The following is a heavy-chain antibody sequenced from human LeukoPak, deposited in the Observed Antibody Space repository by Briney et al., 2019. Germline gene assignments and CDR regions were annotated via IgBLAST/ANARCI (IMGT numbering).Heavy chain of an antibody. CDR3: AREYYGFLDY. V-gene: IGHV4-59*01. CDR2: IYYSGSI. D-gene: IGHD4-17*01. CDR1: GGSISSYY. Sequence: PSETLSLTCTVSGGSISSYYWSWIRQPPGKGLEWIGYIYYSGSINYNPSLKSRVTISVDTSKNQFSLKLSSVTAADTAVYYCAREYYGFLDYWGQGTLVTVSS. J-gene: IGHJ4*02.